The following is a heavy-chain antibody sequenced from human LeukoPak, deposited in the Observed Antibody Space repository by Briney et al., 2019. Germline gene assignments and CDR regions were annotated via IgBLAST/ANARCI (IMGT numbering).Heavy chain of an antibody. Sequence: GGSLRLSCAVSGFTFSAKSMNWVRQAPGKGLEWVSYITADSGTTYYADSVKGRFTISRDNAKNSLYLQMNSLRDEDTAVYYCASRDYFDYWGQGTLVTVSS. J-gene: IGHJ4*02. CDR2: ITADSGTT. CDR1: GFTFSAKS. CDR3: ASRDYFDY. V-gene: IGHV3-48*02.